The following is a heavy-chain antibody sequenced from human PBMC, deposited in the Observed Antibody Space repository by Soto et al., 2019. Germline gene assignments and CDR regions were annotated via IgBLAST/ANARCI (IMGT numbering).Heavy chain of an antibody. CDR1: GTSVSNYY. CDR3: ARGGIQLSYAFDY. J-gene: IGHJ4*02. D-gene: IGHD5-18*01. V-gene: IGHV4-4*07. CDR2: IYTSGST. Sequence: SETLSLTCSVSGTSVSNYYWSWIRQPAGKGLEHIGRIYTSGSTSYNPSLKSRVTMSMDTSQTQIYLNLTSVTAADTAVYYCARGGIQLSYAFDYWGQGILVTVS.